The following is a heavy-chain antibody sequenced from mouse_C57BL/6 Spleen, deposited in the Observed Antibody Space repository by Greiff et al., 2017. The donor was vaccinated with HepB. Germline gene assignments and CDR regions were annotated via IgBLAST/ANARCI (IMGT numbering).Heavy chain of an antibody. CDR1: GYTFTSYW. Sequence: QVQLQQPGAELVMPGASVKLSCKASGYTFTSYWMHWVKQRPGQGLEWIGEIDPSDSYTNYNQKFKGKSTLTVDKSSSTAYMQLSSLTSEDSAVYYCARYYYGSSSLYYFDYWGQGTTLTVSS. D-gene: IGHD1-1*01. CDR3: ARYYYGSSSLYYFDY. J-gene: IGHJ2*01. CDR2: IDPSDSYT. V-gene: IGHV1-69*01.